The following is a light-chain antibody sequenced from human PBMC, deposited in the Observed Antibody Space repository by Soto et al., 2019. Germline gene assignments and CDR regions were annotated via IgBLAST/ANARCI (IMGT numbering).Light chain of an antibody. J-gene: IGLJ2*01. CDR1: SSDVGSYNL. CDR3: SSYGGNNNIL. V-gene: IGLV2-14*02. CDR2: EGN. Sequence: QSALTQPASVSGSPGQSITISCTGTSSDVGSYNLVSWYQQHPGKAPKLMIYEGNKRPSGVPARFSGSKSGNAASLTVSGLQAEDEADYYCSSYGGNNNILFGGGTKLTVL.